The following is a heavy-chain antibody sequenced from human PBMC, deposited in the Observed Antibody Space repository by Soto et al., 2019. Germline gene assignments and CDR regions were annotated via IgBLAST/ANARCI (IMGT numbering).Heavy chain of an antibody. D-gene: IGHD6-6*01. V-gene: IGHV3-23*01. J-gene: IGHJ6*02. CDR2: ISGSGGST. Sequence: PGGSLRLSCAASGFTFSSYAMSWVRQAPGKGLEWVSAISGSGGSTYYADSVKGRFTISRDNSKNTLYLQMNSLRAEDTAVYYCAKDSVRAIAARPYYYYGMDVWGQGTTVT. CDR1: GFTFSSYA. CDR3: AKDSVRAIAARPYYYYGMDV.